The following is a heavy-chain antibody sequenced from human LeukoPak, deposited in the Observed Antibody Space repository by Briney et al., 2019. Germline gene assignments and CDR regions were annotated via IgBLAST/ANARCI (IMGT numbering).Heavy chain of an antibody. D-gene: IGHD2/OR15-2a*01. V-gene: IGHV4-4*02. Sequence: PSETLSLTCTVSGGSISSSNWWSWVRQPPGKGLEWIGRIFHSGTTDYKTSLKGRVTISVDKSKNQFSLTLTSVTAADTAVYYCARLTPTTLSLYYYYMDVWGKGTTVTVSS. CDR1: GGSISSSNW. CDR2: IFHSGTT. J-gene: IGHJ6*03. CDR3: ARLTPTTLSLYYYYMDV.